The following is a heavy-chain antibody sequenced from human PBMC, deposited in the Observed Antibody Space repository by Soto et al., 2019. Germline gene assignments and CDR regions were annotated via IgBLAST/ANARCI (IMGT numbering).Heavy chain of an antibody. Sequence: GGSLRLSCAASGFTFSSYWMSWVRQAPGKGLEWVANIKQDGSEKYYVDSVKGRITIYRDKAKNSLYLQMNSLRAEDPAVYECERDGAYKGELEDFQHWGQGTLVTVSS. CDR3: ERDGAYKGELEDFQH. V-gene: IGHV3-7*01. D-gene: IGHD3-16*01. CDR2: IKQDGSEK. CDR1: GFTFSSYW. J-gene: IGHJ1*01.